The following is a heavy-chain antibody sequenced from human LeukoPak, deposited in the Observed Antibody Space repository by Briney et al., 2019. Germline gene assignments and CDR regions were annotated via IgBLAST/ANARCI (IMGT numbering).Heavy chain of an antibody. Sequence: ASVKVSCKTSGYTFTNYGMHWVRQAPGQRLEWMGWINAGNGNTKYSQKFQGRVTITRDTSASTAYMELSSLRSEDTAVYYCARTDWLKKLDYWGQGTLVTVSS. V-gene: IGHV1-3*01. CDR2: INAGNGNT. CDR3: ARTDWLKKLDY. J-gene: IGHJ4*02. D-gene: IGHD6-19*01. CDR1: GYTFTNYG.